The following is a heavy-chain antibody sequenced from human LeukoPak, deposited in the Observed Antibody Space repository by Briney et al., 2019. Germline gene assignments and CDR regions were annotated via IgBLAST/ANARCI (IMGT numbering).Heavy chain of an antibody. J-gene: IGHJ5*02. CDR2: IYTSGST. D-gene: IGHD6-13*01. Sequence: SETLSLTCTVSGGSISSYYWSWIRQPAGKGLEWIGRIYTSGSTNYNPSLKSRVTISVDTSKNQFSLKLSSVTAADTAVYYCARVSRIAAASLTWGQGTLVTVSS. CDR3: ARVSRIAAASLT. CDR1: GGSISSYY. V-gene: IGHV4-4*07.